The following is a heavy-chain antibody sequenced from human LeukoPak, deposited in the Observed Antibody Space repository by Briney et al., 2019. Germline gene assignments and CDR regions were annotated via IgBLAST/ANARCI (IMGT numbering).Heavy chain of an antibody. CDR1: GGSISSYY. CDR2: HSGST. Sequence: SETLSLTCTVSGGSISSYYWSWIRQPPGKGLEWIGYHSGSTNYNPSLKSRVTISVDTSKNQFSLKLSSVTAADTAVYYCARGIFGYSYGYDPRAYYFDYWGQGTLVTVSS. D-gene: IGHD5-18*01. J-gene: IGHJ4*02. CDR3: ARGIFGYSYGYDPRAYYFDY. V-gene: IGHV4-59*12.